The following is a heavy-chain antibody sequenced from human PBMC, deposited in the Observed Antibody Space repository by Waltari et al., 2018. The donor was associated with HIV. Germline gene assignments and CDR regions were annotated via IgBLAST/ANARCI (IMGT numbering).Heavy chain of an antibody. D-gene: IGHD3-22*01. J-gene: IGHJ4*02. CDR3: ARVYYDSSGYYSYFDY. CDR2: INHSGST. Sequence: QVQLQQWGAGLLKPSETLSLTCAVYGGSFSGYSWSWIRQPPGKGLEWIGEINHSGSTNYNPSLKSRVTISVDTSKNQFSLKLSSVTAADTAVYYCARVYYDSSGYYSYFDYWGQGTLVTVSS. V-gene: IGHV4-34*01. CDR1: GGSFSGYS.